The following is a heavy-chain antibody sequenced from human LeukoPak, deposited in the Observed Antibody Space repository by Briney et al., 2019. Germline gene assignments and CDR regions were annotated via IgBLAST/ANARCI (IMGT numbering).Heavy chain of an antibody. D-gene: IGHD1-26*01. Sequence: GGSLRLSCAASGFTFSSYDMYWVRQAPGKGLEWVTFIRYDGSNKYYADSLKGRFTIPRDHFKNTLYLQMNSLKPEDTAVYYCTKDLRGSYAYWGEGTLVTVSS. CDR2: IRYDGSNK. V-gene: IGHV3-30*02. CDR1: GFTFSSYD. CDR3: TKDLRGSYAY. J-gene: IGHJ4*02.